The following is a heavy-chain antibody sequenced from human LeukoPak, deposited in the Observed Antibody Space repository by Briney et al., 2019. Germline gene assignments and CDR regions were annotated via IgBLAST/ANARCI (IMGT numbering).Heavy chain of an antibody. V-gene: IGHV1-24*01. CDR3: ATRMGSYSPLRY. CDR1: GYTLTELS. Sequence: ASVKVSCKVSGYTLTELSMHWVRQAPGKGLEWMGGFDPEDGETIYARKFQGRVTMTEDTSTDTAYMELSSLRSEDTAVYYCATRMGSYSPLRYWGQGTLVTVSS. D-gene: IGHD1-26*01. CDR2: FDPEDGET. J-gene: IGHJ4*02.